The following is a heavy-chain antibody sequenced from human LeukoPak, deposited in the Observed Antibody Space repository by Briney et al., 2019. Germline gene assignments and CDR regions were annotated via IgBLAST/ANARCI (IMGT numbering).Heavy chain of an antibody. CDR2: FSGSGGST. CDR1: GFSFSSYA. D-gene: IGHD3-22*01. Sequence: PGGSLRLSCAASGFSFSSYAMSWVRQAPGKGLEWVSSFSGSGGSTYYADSVKGRFTISRDNSKNTLYLQMISLRAEDTAVYYCAGYSSGYWVPFDYWGQGTLVTVSS. J-gene: IGHJ4*02. CDR3: AGYSSGYWVPFDY. V-gene: IGHV3-23*01.